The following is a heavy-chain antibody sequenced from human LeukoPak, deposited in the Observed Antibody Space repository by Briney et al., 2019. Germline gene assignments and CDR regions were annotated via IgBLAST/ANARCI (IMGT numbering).Heavy chain of an antibody. CDR1: GGSISSSSYY. CDR3: ARALKLRYFFPNTLGVTWFDP. J-gene: IGHJ5*02. CDR2: IYYSGST. Sequence: SGTLSLTCTVSGGSISSSSYYWGWIRQPPGTGLEWIGSIYYSGSTYYNPSLKSRVTISVDTSKNQFSLKLSSVTAADTAVYYCARALKLRYFFPNTLGVTWFDPWGQGTLVIVSS. V-gene: IGHV4-39*07. D-gene: IGHD3-9*01.